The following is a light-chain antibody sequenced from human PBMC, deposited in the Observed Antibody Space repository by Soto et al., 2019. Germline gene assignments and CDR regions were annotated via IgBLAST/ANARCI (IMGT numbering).Light chain of an antibody. CDR3: HQTYIAPAT. Sequence: DIQMTQSPSSLSASVGDRVTITCRASQSINNCLSWFQQKPGQAPKLLIYAASNLQSGVPSRFSGSGSGTDFILTIDSLQPEDFATYYCHQTYIAPATFGQGTEVGVK. CDR2: AAS. V-gene: IGKV1-39*01. CDR1: QSINNC. J-gene: IGKJ1*01.